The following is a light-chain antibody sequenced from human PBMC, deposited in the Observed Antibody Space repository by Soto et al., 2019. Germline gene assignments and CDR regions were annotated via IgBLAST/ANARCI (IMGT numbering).Light chain of an antibody. CDR3: LLTYSGGRV. CDR2: DTT. V-gene: IGLV7-46*01. J-gene: IGLJ2*01. CDR1: DGPVTSYHY. Sequence: QPVVTQEPSLTVSPGGTVTLTCGSSDGPVTSYHYPYWYQQRPGQVPRTLIYDTTNRQSWAPARFSGSLVGVKAALTLSGAQPEDEADYYCLLTYSGGRVFGGGTKLTVL.